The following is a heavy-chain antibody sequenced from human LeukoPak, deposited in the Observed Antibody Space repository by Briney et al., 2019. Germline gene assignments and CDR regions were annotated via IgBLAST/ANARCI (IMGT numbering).Heavy chain of an antibody. CDR2: VNHSGDT. J-gene: IGHJ5*02. CDR1: GGSFSGYS. Sequence: SETLSLTCAVNGGSFSGYSWTWIRQPPGKGLEWIGEVNHSGDTNYNESLQSRVTISVDTSENRFSLKLRSVTAADTAVYYCARETMDSSGYSGWFDPWGQGTLVTVSS. V-gene: IGHV4-34*01. D-gene: IGHD3-22*01. CDR3: ARETMDSSGYSGWFDP.